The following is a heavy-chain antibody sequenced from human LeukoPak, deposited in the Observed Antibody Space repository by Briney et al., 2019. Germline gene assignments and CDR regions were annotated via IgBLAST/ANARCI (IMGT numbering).Heavy chain of an antibody. CDR1: GYSLTACC. J-gene: IGHJ6*03. Sequence: ASVKVCCKASGYSLTACCIHWVRQAPGQGLGWMGWFNPNSGDTHFAQKFQGRVTVTRETYISTAYMELSRLRSDDTAVYYCARDHGSSWRSSSHSNMDVWGKGTTVTVSS. CDR2: FNPNSGDT. CDR3: ARDHGSSWRSSSHSNMDV. D-gene: IGHD6-13*01. V-gene: IGHV1-2*02.